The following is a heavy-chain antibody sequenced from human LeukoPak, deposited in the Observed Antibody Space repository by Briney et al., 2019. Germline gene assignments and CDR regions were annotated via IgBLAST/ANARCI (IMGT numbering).Heavy chain of an antibody. V-gene: IGHV4-34*01. J-gene: IGHJ5*02. D-gene: IGHD3-10*01. Sequence: PSETLSLTCAVYGGSFSGYYWSWIRQPPGEGLEWIGEINHSGSTNYNPSLKSRVTISVDTSKNQFSLKLSSVTAADTAVYYCARGTMVRGVIDFDPWGQGTLVTVSS. CDR3: ARGTMVRGVIDFDP. CDR2: INHSGST. CDR1: GGSFSGYY.